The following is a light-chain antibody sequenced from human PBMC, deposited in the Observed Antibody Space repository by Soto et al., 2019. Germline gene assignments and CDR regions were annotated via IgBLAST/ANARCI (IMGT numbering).Light chain of an antibody. CDR2: EVT. CDR3: CSYAGTYTLV. CDR1: SNDVGSYRE. Sequence: QSALTQPRSVSGSPGQSVTISCTGTSNDVGSYREVSWYQQHPGKAPKLMIFEVTKRPSGVPDRFSGSKSGNTASLTISGLQAEDEADYYCCSYAGTYTLVFGGGTKVTVL. J-gene: IGLJ2*01. V-gene: IGLV2-11*01.